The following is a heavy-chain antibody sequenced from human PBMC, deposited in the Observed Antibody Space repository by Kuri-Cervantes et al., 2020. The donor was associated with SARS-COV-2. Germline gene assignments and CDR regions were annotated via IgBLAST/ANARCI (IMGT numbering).Heavy chain of an antibody. D-gene: IGHD6-19*01. CDR2: IRYDGSNK. CDR3: AKGIAVAGTGGFDY. CDR1: GFTFSSYG. J-gene: IGHJ4*02. Sequence: GGSLRLSCAASGFTFSSYGMHWVCQAPGKGLEWVAFIRYDGSNKYYADSVKGRFTISRDNSKNTLYLQMNSLGAEDTAVYYCAKGIAVAGTGGFDYWGQGTLVTVSS. V-gene: IGHV3-30*02.